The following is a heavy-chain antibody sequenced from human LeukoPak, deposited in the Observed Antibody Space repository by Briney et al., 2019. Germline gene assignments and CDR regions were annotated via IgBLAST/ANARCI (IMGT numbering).Heavy chain of an antibody. CDR1: GYTFTSYG. V-gene: IGHV1-18*01. CDR2: ISAYNGNT. J-gene: IGHJ6*02. D-gene: IGHD6-19*01. CDR3: ARRYSSGWYVGVYYYYGMDV. Sequence: GASVKVSCKASGYTFTSYGISWVRQARGQGLEWMGWISAYNGNTNYAQKLQGRVTMTTDTSTSTAYMELRSLRSDDTAVYYCARRYSSGWYVGVYYYYGMDVWGQGTTVTVSS.